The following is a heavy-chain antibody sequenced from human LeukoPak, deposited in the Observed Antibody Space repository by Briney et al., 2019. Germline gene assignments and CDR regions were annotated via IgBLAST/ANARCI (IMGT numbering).Heavy chain of an antibody. J-gene: IGHJ4*02. V-gene: IGHV4-31*03. CDR2: IYYSGST. Sequence: SETLSLTCTVSGGSISSGGYYWSWIRQHPGKGLEWIGYIYYSGSTYYNPSLKSRVTISVDTSKNQFSLKLSSVTAADTAVYYCARYYYGSGSYYIWDWGQGTLVTVSS. CDR1: GGSISSGGYY. CDR3: ARYYYGSGSYYIWD. D-gene: IGHD3-10*01.